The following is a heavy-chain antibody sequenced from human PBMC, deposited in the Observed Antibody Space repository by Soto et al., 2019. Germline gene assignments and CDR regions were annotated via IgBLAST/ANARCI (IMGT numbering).Heavy chain of an antibody. D-gene: IGHD5-12*01. CDR2: IYYSGRT. Sequence: SETLSLTCTVSGGSISSYYWSWIRQPPGKGLEWIGYIYYSGRTNYNPSLKSRVTISVDTSKNQFSLKLSSVAAADTAVYYCARVRRDGYNSHPFDYWGQGTLVTVSS. CDR3: ARVRRDGYNSHPFDY. CDR1: GGSISSYY. V-gene: IGHV4-59*01. J-gene: IGHJ4*02.